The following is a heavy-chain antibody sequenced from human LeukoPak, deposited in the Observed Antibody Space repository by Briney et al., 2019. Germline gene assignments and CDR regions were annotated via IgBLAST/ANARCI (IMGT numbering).Heavy chain of an antibody. V-gene: IGHV3-74*01. CDR1: GFTFSSYW. J-gene: IGHJ4*02. CDR2: INSDGSST. CDR3: ARVKGYYDSSGRYYFDY. D-gene: IGHD3-22*01. Sequence: PGGSLRLSCAASGFTFSSYWMHWVRQAPGKGLVWVSRINSDGSSTSYADSVEGRFTISRDNAKNTLYLQMNSLRAEDTAVYYCARVKGYYDSSGRYYFDYWGQGTLVTVSS.